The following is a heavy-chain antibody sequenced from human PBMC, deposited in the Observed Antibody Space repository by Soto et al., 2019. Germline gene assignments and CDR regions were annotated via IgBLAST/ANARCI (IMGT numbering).Heavy chain of an antibody. CDR3: ARSTVSTTPYYSDY. D-gene: IGHD4-17*01. J-gene: IGHJ4*02. CDR2: IRNRRNSYTT. Sequence: PGGSLRLSCAASGFTFSDHYMDWVRQAPGKGLEWVGRIRNRRNSYTTEYAASVKGRFTISRDDSNNLLYLQMNSLKTEDTAVYLCARSTVSTTPYYSDYWGQGTLVTVSS. CDR1: GFTFSDHY. V-gene: IGHV3-72*01.